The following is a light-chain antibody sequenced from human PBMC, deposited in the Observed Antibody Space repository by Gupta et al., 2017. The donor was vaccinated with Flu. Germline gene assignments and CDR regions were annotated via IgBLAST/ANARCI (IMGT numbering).Light chain of an antibody. CDR1: QGIISY. J-gene: IGKJ4*01. V-gene: IGKV1-8*01. CDR3: QQDDSSPFT. Sequence: AIRLTQSPSSFSASTGDRVTITCRESQGIISYLAWYQQKPGKAPKLLIYAASTLQSGVPSRFSGSGSGTDFTLTISGLQAEDFAIYYCQQDDSSPFTFGRGTXVEIK. CDR2: AAS.